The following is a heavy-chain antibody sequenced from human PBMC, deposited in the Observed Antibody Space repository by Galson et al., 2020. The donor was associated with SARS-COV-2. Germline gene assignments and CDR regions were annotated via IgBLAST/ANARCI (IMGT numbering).Heavy chain of an antibody. J-gene: IGHJ5*02. V-gene: IGHV4-39*01. CDR3: TRWFDP. CDR2: IYYSGNT. CDR1: GDSISISSYY. D-gene: IGHD1-26*01. Sequence: SETLSLTCTVSGDSISISSYYWGWIRQPPGKGLEWIGRIYYSGNTQYNPSLKSRVTISVDTSKNQFSLKMTSVTAADTANMGATRWFDPWGQGTLVTVSS.